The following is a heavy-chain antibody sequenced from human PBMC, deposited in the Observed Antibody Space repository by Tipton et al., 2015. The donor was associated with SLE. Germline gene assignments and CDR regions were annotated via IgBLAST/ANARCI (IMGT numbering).Heavy chain of an antibody. CDR3: ARETGIGSFDL. CDR2: IYHSGST. Sequence: TLSLTCAVSGYSISSGYYWGWIRQPPGKGLEWIGSIYHSGSTYYNPSLKSRVTISVDTSKNQFSLKLSSVTAADTAVYYCARETGIGSFDLWGQGTLVTVSS. D-gene: IGHD1-26*01. J-gene: IGHJ5*02. CDR1: GYSISSGYY. V-gene: IGHV4-38-2*02.